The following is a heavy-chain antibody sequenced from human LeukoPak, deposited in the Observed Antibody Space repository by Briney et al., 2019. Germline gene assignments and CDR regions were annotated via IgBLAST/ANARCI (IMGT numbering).Heavy chain of an antibody. CDR3: ARVYYDSSGYLDY. Sequence: SVKVSCKASGGTFSSYAIGWVRQAPGQGLEWMGGIIPIFGTANYAQKFQGRVTITADESTSTAYMELSSLRSEDTAVYYCARVYYDSSGYLDYWGQGTLVTVSS. V-gene: IGHV1-69*13. CDR1: GGTFSSYA. D-gene: IGHD3-22*01. J-gene: IGHJ4*02. CDR2: IIPIFGTA.